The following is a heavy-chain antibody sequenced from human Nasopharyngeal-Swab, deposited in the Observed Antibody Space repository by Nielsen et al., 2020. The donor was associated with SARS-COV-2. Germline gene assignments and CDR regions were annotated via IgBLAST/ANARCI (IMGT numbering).Heavy chain of an antibody. CDR3: ARGYSGSYYSPFDY. CDR2: ISYDGSNK. D-gene: IGHD1-26*01. J-gene: IGHJ4*02. CDR1: GFTFSSYA. Sequence: GESLKISCAASGFTFSSYAMHWVRQAPGKGLEWVAVISYDGSNKYYADSVKGRFTISRDNSKNPLYLQMNSLRAEDTAVYYCARGYSGSYYSPFDYWGQGTLVTVSP. V-gene: IGHV3-30-3*01.